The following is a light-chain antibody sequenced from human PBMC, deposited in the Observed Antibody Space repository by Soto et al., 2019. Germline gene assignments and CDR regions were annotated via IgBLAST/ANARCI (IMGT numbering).Light chain of an antibody. CDR3: QQYGRSPPWT. CDR1: QSVSSSY. CDR2: GAS. V-gene: IGKV3-20*01. J-gene: IGKJ1*01. Sequence: EIEMTQSPATLSLSPGERATLYCWASQSVSSSYLAWYQQKPGQAPRLLIYGASSRATGIPDRFSGSVSGTGFTLTISRLEPEDFAVYYCQQYGRSPPWTFGQGTKVDIK.